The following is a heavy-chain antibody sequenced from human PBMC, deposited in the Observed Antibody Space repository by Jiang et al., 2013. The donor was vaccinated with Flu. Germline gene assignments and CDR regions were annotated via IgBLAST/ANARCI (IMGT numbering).Heavy chain of an antibody. D-gene: IGHD1-26*01. Sequence: LLKPSETLSLTCAVYGGSFSGYYWSWIRQPPGKGLERIGEINHSGSTNYNPSLKSRVIISVDTSKNQFSLKLSSVTRRGTRAVYYCARTRVGATSYYYYGMDVWGQGTTVTVSS. J-gene: IGHJ6*02. CDR3: ARTRVGATSYYYYGMDV. V-gene: IGHV4-34*01. CDR1: GGSFSGYY. CDR2: INHSGST.